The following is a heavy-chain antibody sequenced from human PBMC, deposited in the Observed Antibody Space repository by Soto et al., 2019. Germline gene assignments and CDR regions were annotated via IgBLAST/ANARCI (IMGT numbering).Heavy chain of an antibody. CDR3: AKERRLIGFDY. Sequence: QVQLVESGGGVVQPGRSLRLSCAASGFTFSSYAMHWVRQAPGKGLEWVAVISYDGSNKYYADSVKGRFTISRDNSKNTLYLQMNSLRAEDTAVYYCAKERRLIGFDYWGQGTLVTVSS. D-gene: IGHD3-22*01. CDR1: GFTFSSYA. J-gene: IGHJ4*02. CDR2: ISYDGSNK. V-gene: IGHV3-30*04.